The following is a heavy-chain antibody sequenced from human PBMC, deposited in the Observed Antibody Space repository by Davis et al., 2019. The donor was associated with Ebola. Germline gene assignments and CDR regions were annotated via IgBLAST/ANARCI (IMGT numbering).Heavy chain of an antibody. J-gene: IGHJ6*02. CDR3: EREGGGDYGGNWNPGYGMDV. CDR1: GFTFSSYD. V-gene: IGHV3-13*01. CDR2: IGTAGDT. D-gene: IGHD4-23*01. Sequence: PGGSLRLSCAASGFTFSSYDMHWVRQATGKGLEWVSAIGTAGDTYYPGSVKGRFTISRENAKNSLYLQMNSLRAGDTAVYYCEREGGGDYGGNWNPGYGMDVWGQGTTVTVSS.